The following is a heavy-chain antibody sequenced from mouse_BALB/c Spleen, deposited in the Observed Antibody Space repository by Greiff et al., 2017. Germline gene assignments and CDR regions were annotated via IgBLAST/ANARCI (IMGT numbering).Heavy chain of an antibody. V-gene: IGHV1S81*02. CDR2: INPSNGGT. D-gene: IGHD1-2*01. Sequence: QVQLQQPGAELVKPGASVKLSCKASGYTFTSYYMYWVKQRPGQGLEWIGGINPSNGGTNFNEKFKSKATLTVDKSSSTAYMQLSSLTSEDSAVYYCTRGRLQYYYAMDYWGQGTSVTVSS. CDR3: TRGRLQYYYAMDY. CDR1: GYTFTSYY. J-gene: IGHJ4*01.